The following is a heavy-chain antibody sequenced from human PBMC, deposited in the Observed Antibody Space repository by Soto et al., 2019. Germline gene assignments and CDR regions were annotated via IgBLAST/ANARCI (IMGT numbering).Heavy chain of an antibody. Sequence: GASVKVSCKASGYTFSSYYMNWVRQAPGQGLEWLGIINPSGGYTTYAQRFLGRVTMTSDTSTSTVHMELGSLTSEDTAVYYCARGGRIVFVIAEYETWGQCTLLPAS. J-gene: IGHJ1*01. D-gene: IGHD2-21*01. CDR1: GYTFSSYY. V-gene: IGHV1-46*03. CDR3: ARGGRIVFVIAEYET. CDR2: INPSGGYT.